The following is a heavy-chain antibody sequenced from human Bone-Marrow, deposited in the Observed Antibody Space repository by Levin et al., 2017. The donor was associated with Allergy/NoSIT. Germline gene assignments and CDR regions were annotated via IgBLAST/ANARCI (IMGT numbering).Heavy chain of an antibody. CDR2: INGNGGTT. CDR1: GFIFSDFA. J-gene: IGHJ2*01. V-gene: IGHV3-23*01. Sequence: PGGSLRLSCAASGFIFSDFAMTWVRQAPGKGLEWVSAINGNGGTTYYADSVRGRFVISRENSRNTLDLQLNSLRAEDTAVYYCAKDLRSSGSSYGDFDVWGRGTLVTVSS. CDR3: AKDLRSSGSSYGDFDV. D-gene: IGHD6-19*01.